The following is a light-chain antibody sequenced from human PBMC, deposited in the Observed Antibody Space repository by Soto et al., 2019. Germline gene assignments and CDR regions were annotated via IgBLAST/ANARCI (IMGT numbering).Light chain of an antibody. Sequence: QSVLTQPASVSGSPGQSITISCTGTSSDVGFYNLVSWYQHHPGNAAKFLIYEGTKRPSGVSSRFSGSKSGNTASLTISGLQAEDEANYYCCTYAGSSFYVFGNGKKVSV. J-gene: IGLJ1*01. V-gene: IGLV2-23*01. CDR3: CTYAGSSFYV. CDR1: SSDVGFYNL. CDR2: EGT.